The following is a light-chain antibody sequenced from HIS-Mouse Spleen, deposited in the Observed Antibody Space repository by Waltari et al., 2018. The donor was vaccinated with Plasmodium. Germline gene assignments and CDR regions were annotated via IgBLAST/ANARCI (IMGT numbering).Light chain of an antibody. CDR2: AAS. V-gene: IGKV1-39*01. CDR1: QSISSY. CDR3: QQSYSTWT. J-gene: IGKJ1*01. Sequence: DIQMTQSPSSLSASVGDRLTITCRSSQSISSYLNWYQQKPAKAPKLLIYAASSLQSGVPSRFSGSGSGTDFTLSISSLQPEDFATYYCQQSYSTWTFGQGTKVEIK.